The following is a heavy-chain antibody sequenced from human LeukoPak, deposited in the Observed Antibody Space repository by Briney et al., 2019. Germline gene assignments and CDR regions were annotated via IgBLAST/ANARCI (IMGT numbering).Heavy chain of an antibody. Sequence: GGSLRLSCAASGFTFSSYWMHWVRQAPGKGLVWVAVISYDGSNKYYADSVKGRFTISRDNSKNTLYLQMNSLRAEDTAVYYCAKSVRGYNYYYYYGMDVWGQGTTVTVSS. CDR3: AKSVRGYNYYYYYGMDV. CDR2: ISYDGSNK. V-gene: IGHV3-30*18. CDR1: GFTFSSYW. D-gene: IGHD3-10*02. J-gene: IGHJ6*02.